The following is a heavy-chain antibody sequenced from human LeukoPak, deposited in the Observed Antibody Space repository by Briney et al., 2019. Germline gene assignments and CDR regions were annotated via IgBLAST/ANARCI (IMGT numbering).Heavy chain of an antibody. CDR2: IYYSGST. V-gene: IGHV4-30-4*01. CDR1: GGSISSGDYY. J-gene: IGHJ4*02. CDR3: ARFDSYGYSQYFDY. D-gene: IGHD5-18*01. Sequence: SETLSLTCTVSGGSISSGDYYWSWICQPPGTGLEWIGYIYYSGSTYYNPSLKSRVTISVDTSKNQFSLKLSSVTAADTAVYYCARFDSYGYSQYFDYWGQGTLVTVSS.